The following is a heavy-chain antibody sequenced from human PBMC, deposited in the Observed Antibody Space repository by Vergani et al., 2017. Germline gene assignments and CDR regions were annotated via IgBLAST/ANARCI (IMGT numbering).Heavy chain of an antibody. V-gene: IGHV3-21*01. CDR1: GFTFSSYS. CDR3: ARHLITFGGVIVTRSFDY. CDR2: ISSSSSYI. D-gene: IGHD3-16*02. Sequence: EVQLVESGGGLVKPGGSLRLSCAASGFTFSSYSMNWVRQAPGKGLEWVSSISSSSSYIYYADSVKGQFTISRDNAKNSLYLQMNSLRAEDTAVYYCARHLITFGGVIVTRSFDYWGQGTLVTVSS. J-gene: IGHJ4*02.